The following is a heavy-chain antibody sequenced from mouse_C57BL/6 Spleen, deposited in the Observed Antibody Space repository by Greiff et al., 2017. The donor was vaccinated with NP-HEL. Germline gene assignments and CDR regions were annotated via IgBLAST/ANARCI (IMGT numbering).Heavy chain of an antibody. D-gene: IGHD2-2*01. CDR2: ISSGSSTI. Sequence: EVQLVESGGGLVKPGGSLKLSCAASGFTFSDYGMHWVRQAPEKGLEWVAYISSGSSTISYADTVKGRFTISRDNAKNTLFLQMTSLRSEDTAMYYCARGVYYGYDEDYAMDYWGQGTSVTVSS. CDR1: GFTFSDYG. J-gene: IGHJ4*01. V-gene: IGHV5-17*01. CDR3: ARGVYYGYDEDYAMDY.